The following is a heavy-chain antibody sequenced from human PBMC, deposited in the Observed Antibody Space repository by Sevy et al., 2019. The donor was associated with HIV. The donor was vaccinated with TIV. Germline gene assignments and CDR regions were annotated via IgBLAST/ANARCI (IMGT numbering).Heavy chain of an antibody. D-gene: IGHD3-22*01. Sequence: GGSLRLSCKPSGCTFITYAMNWVRQAPGKGLEWVSTIYGSGGTTYYADSVKGRFTISRDNSKNTLYLQMDSLRTEDTAIYYCAGARYDGSGSFDAFDIWGQGTMVTVSS. V-gene: IGHV3-23*01. CDR3: AGARYDGSGSFDAFDI. CDR2: IYGSGGTT. CDR1: GCTFITYA. J-gene: IGHJ3*02.